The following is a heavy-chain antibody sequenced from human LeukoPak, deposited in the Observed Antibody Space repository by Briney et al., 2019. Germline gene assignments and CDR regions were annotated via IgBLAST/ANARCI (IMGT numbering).Heavy chain of an antibody. Sequence: GASLTVSFTVSGYTLTELSMHWVRRAPGKGLEWMGGFDPEDGETIYAQKFQGRVTTTEDTSTDTAYMEPSSLRSEDTAVYYCATQRWLQLYGDQYYFDYWGQGTLVTVSS. J-gene: IGHJ4*02. V-gene: IGHV1-24*01. D-gene: IGHD5-24*01. CDR3: ATQRWLQLYGDQYYFDY. CDR2: FDPEDGET. CDR1: GYTLTELS.